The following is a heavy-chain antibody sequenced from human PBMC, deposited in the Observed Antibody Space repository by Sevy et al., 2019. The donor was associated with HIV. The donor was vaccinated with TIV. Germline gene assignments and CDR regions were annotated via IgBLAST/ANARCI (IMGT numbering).Heavy chain of an antibody. CDR2: IKQDGTDE. CDR1: GFTFSTYC. J-gene: IGHJ5*02. CDR3: ARGLAGWGSFHFSA. Sequence: GGSLRLSCAASGFTFSTYCMTWIRQAPGKGLEWVANIKQDGTDEEYVDSVKGRFTISRDNAKKRLYLRLDSLRAEDTAFYFGARGLAGWGSFHFSAWGQGTLVTVSS. D-gene: IGHD3-16*01. V-gene: IGHV3-7*01.